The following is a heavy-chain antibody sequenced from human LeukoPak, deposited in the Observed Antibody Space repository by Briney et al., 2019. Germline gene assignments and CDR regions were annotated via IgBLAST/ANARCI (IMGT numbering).Heavy chain of an antibody. Sequence: SSETLSLTCTVSGGSISSYYWSWIRQPPGKGLGWVGYIYYSGSTNYNPSLKSRVTISVDTSKNQFSLKLSSVTAADTAVYYCARASYSGYDSTEDDAFDIWGQGTMVTVSS. V-gene: IGHV4-59*01. CDR2: IYYSGST. D-gene: IGHD5-12*01. CDR1: GGSISSYY. CDR3: ARASYSGYDSTEDDAFDI. J-gene: IGHJ3*02.